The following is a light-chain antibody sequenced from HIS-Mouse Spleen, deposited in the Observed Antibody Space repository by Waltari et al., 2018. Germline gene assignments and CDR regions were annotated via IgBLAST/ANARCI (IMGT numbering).Light chain of an antibody. Sequence: QSALTQPASVSGSPGQSITISCTGTSSDVGRYNLVSWYQQHPGKAPKPMIYGGSKLRSGVSMRFSGSQSGNTASLTISGLQAEDEADYYCCSYAGSSTVVFGGGTKLTVL. V-gene: IGLV2-23*01. CDR2: GGS. J-gene: IGLJ2*01. CDR3: CSYAGSSTVV. CDR1: SSDVGRYNL.